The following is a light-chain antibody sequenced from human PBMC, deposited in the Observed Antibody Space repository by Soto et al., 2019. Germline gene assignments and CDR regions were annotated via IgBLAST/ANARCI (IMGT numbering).Light chain of an antibody. V-gene: IGKV3-20*01. CDR3: QQYGSSPPYT. J-gene: IGKJ2*01. CDR2: GAS. Sequence: EIVLTQSPGILSLSPGERATLSCRASQSVSSSYLAWYQQKPGQAPRLLIYGASTRATGIPDRFSASGSKTNFTLTISRLEPEDFAVYYCQQYGSSPPYTFGQGTKLEIK. CDR1: QSVSSSY.